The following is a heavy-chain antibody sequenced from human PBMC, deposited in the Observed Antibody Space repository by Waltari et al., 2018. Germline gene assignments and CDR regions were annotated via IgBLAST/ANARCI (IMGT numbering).Heavy chain of an antibody. CDR2: ISISSSTI. CDR1: GFTFSSYS. D-gene: IGHD3-16*01. J-gene: IGHJ4*02. Sequence: EVQLVESGGGLVQPGGSLRLSCAASGFTFSSYSMNWVRQAPGKGLEWVSYISISSSTIYYADSVKGRFTISRDNAKNSLYLQMNSLRAEDTAVYYCASSIMITFGGPNYWGQGTLVTVSS. CDR3: ASSIMITFGGPNY. V-gene: IGHV3-48*01.